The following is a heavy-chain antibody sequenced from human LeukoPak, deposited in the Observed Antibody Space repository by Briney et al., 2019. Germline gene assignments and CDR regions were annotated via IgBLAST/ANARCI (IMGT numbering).Heavy chain of an antibody. D-gene: IGHD3-10*01. J-gene: IGHJ4*02. CDR2: IYYSGST. CDR1: GGSISSSSYY. CDR3: ARDLWFGELWRVFDY. V-gene: IGHV4-39*07. Sequence: PSETLSLTCTVSGGSISSSSYYWGWIRQPPGKGLEWIGSIYYSGSTYYNPSLKSRVTMSVDTSKNQFSLKLSSVTAADTAVYYCARDLWFGELWRVFDYWGQGTLVTVSS.